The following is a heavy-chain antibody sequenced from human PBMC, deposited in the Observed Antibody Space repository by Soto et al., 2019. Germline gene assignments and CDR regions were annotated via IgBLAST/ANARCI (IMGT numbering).Heavy chain of an antibody. J-gene: IGHJ4*02. CDR3: ARDRMTRRDGYNYDY. CDR2: IIPIFGTA. CDR1: GGTFSSYA. D-gene: IGHD5-12*01. V-gene: IGHV1-69*12. Sequence: QVQLVQSGAEVKKPGSSVKVSCKASGGTFSSYAISWVRQAPGQGLEWMGGIIPIFGTANYAQKFQGRVTITADEATSTAYMELSSLRSEATAVYYCARDRMTRRDGYNYDYWGQGTLVTVSS.